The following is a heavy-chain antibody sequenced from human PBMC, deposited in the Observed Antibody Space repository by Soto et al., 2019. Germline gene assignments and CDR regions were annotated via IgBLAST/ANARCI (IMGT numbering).Heavy chain of an antibody. Sequence: EVQLVESGGGLVKPGGSLRLSCAASGFTFSNAWMSWVRQAPGKGLEWVGRIKSKTDGGTTDYAAPVKGRFTISRDDSKNTLYLQMNSMNTEDTAVYYCTTDSGYCTNGVCYPDAFDIWGQGTMVTVSS. V-gene: IGHV3-15*01. J-gene: IGHJ3*02. D-gene: IGHD2-8*01. CDR3: TTDSGYCTNGVCYPDAFDI. CDR1: GFTFSNAW. CDR2: IKSKTDGGTT.